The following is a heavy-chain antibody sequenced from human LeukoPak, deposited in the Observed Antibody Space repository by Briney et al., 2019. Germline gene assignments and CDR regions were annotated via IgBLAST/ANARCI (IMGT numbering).Heavy chain of an antibody. J-gene: IGHJ6*03. CDR2: ISSSSSYI. CDR1: GFTFSSYS. CDR3: ARFGVAARPGDYYYYMDV. V-gene: IGHV3-21*01. Sequence: GGSLRLSCAASGFTFSSYSMNWVRQAPGKGLEWVSSISSSSSYIYYADSVKGRFTISRDNSKNTLYLQMNSLRVEDTAVYYCARFGVAARPGDYYYYMDVWGKGTTVTVSS. D-gene: IGHD6-6*01.